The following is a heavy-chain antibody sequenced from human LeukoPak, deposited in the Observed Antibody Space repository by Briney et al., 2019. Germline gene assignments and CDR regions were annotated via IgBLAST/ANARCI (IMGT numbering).Heavy chain of an antibody. Sequence: SETLSLTCTVSGGSISSSDSYWGWIRQSPGKGLEWIGEINHSGSTNYNPSLKSRVTISVDTSKNQFSLKLSSVTAADTAVYYCARGLKHTGRWLQPKDRGYYFDYWGQGTLVTVSS. J-gene: IGHJ4*02. V-gene: IGHV4-39*07. CDR2: INHSGST. CDR1: GGSISSSDSY. D-gene: IGHD5-24*01. CDR3: ARGLKHTGRWLQPKDRGYYFDY.